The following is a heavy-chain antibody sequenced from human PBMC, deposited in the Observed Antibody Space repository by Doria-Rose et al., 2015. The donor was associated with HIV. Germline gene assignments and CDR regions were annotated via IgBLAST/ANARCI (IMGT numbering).Heavy chain of an antibody. CDR1: GVSLSSPGMG. V-gene: IGHV2-26*01. Sequence: QVTLKESGPVPVKPTETLTLTCTVSGVSLSSPGMGVSWIRQPPGKALEWLANIFSDDERSYKTSLKSRLTISRGTSKSQVVLTMTDMDPVDTATYYCARIKSSRWYHKYYFDFWGQGTLAIVSA. J-gene: IGHJ4*02. D-gene: IGHD6-13*01. CDR3: ARIKSSRWYHKYYFDF. CDR2: IFSDDER.